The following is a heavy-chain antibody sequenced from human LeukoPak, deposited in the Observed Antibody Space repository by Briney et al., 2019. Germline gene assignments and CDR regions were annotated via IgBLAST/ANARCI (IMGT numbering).Heavy chain of an antibody. Sequence: SETLSLTCTVSGGSISSYHWSWIRQPAGKGLEWIGRIYTSGSTNYNPSLKSRVTMSVDTSKNQFSLKLSSVTAADTAVYYCARDRGWKDTVTTPFDYWGQGTLVTVSS. CDR2: IYTSGST. CDR3: ARDRGWKDTVTTPFDY. J-gene: IGHJ4*02. V-gene: IGHV4-4*07. D-gene: IGHD4-17*01. CDR1: GGSISSYH.